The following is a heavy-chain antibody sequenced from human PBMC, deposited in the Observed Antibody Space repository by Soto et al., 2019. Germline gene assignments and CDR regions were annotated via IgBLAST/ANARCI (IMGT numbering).Heavy chain of an antibody. J-gene: IGHJ6*02. D-gene: IGHD3-3*01. CDR3: ARDGVRVTIFGVVIANGMDV. V-gene: IGHV3-30-3*01. CDR2: ISYDGSNK. CDR1: GFTFSSYA. Sequence: GESLKISCAASGFTFSSYAMHWVRQAPGKGLEWVAVISYDGSNKYYADSVKGRFTISRDNSKNTLYLQMNSLRAEDTAVYYCARDGVRVTIFGVVIANGMDVWGQGTTVTVSS.